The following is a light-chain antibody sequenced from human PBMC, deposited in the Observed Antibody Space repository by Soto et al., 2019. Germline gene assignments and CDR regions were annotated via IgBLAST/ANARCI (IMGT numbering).Light chain of an antibody. V-gene: IGLV1-44*01. Sequence: QSVLTQPPSASGTPGQRVTISCSGSSSNIGSNTVNWYQQLPGTAPKLLIYSNNQRPSGVPDRFSGSKSGTSAALAISGLQSEYEADYYCATWEGSLNGDVFGTGTKLTVL. CDR2: SNN. CDR3: ATWEGSLNGDV. CDR1: SSNIGSNT. J-gene: IGLJ1*01.